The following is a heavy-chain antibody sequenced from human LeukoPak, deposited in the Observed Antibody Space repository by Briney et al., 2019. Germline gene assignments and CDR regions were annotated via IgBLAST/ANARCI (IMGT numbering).Heavy chain of an antibody. Sequence: GGSLRLSCAASGFTFTSYCMNWVRQAPGKGLEWVSSISSSTNYIYYADSVKGRFTISRDNAKKSLYLQMNSLRAEDTAVYYCAREIHGSGTYYPFDNWGQGNLVTVSS. CDR3: AREIHGSGTYYPFDN. V-gene: IGHV3-21*01. J-gene: IGHJ4*02. CDR1: GFTFTSYC. D-gene: IGHD3-10*01. CDR2: ISSSTNYI.